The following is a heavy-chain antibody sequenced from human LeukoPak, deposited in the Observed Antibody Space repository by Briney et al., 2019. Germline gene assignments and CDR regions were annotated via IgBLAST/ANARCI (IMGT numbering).Heavy chain of an antibody. CDR3: AKSLTGYSPFDY. J-gene: IGHJ4*02. CDR2: ISASSGNT. CDR1: GFTFDDYG. V-gene: IGHV3-23*01. D-gene: IGHD3-9*01. Sequence: GGSLRLSCAASGFTFDDYGMSWVRQAPGKGLEWVSAISASSGNTYYADSVKGRFTISRDNSKNTLYLQMNSLRVEDTAVYYCAKSLTGYSPFDYWGQGTLVTVSS.